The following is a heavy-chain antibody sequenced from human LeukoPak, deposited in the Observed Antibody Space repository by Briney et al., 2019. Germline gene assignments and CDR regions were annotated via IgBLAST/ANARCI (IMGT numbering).Heavy chain of an antibody. CDR3: ARDGSYYGGYYFDY. Sequence: GRSLRLSCAPSGFTFSRHGMHWVRQAPGKGLEWVAIISNDGSRKYYAHSVEGRFTISRDNSKNTLYLQMDSLRAEDTAVYYCARDGSYYGGYYFDYWGQGTLVTVSS. J-gene: IGHJ4*02. D-gene: IGHD3-3*01. CDR2: ISNDGSRK. V-gene: IGHV3-30*03. CDR1: GFTFSRHG.